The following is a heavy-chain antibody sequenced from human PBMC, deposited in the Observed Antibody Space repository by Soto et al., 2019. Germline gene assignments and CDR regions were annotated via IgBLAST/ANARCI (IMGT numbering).Heavy chain of an antibody. CDR1: GGTVRSYA. CDR3: ASPDILTGYYAFDY. J-gene: IGHJ4*02. CDR2: IIPIFGTA. D-gene: IGHD3-9*01. V-gene: IGHV1-69*13. Sequence: GASVKVSCKASGGTVRSYAISWVRQAPGQGLEWVGGIIPIFGTANYAQKFQGRVTITADESTSTAYMELSRLRSEDTAVYYCASPDILTGYYAFDYWGQGTLVTVSS.